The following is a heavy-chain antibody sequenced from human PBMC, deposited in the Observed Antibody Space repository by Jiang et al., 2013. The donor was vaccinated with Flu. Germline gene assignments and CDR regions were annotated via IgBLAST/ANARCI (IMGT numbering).Heavy chain of an antibody. J-gene: IGHJ4*02. V-gene: IGHV1-69*01. Sequence: SSYAISWVRQAPGQGLEWMGGIIPIFGTANYAQKFQGRVTITADESMSTAYMELSSPRSEDTAVYYCARVTVAGNLDYWGQGTLVTVSS. D-gene: IGHD6-19*01. CDR3: ARVTVAGNLDY. CDR2: IIPIFGTA. CDR1: SSYA.